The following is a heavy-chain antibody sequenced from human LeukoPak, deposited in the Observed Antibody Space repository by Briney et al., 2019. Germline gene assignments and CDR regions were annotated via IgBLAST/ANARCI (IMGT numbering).Heavy chain of an antibody. CDR3: ARGCDSSGRYYYYYYYGMDV. J-gene: IGHJ6*02. D-gene: IGHD3-22*01. CDR1: GGSISSYY. Sequence: SETLSLTCTVSGGSISSYYWSWIRQPPGKGLEWIGYIYYSRSTNYNPSLKSRVTISVDTSKNQFSLKLSSVTAADTAVYYCARGCDSSGRYYYYYYYGMDVWGQGTTVTVSS. V-gene: IGHV4-59*01. CDR2: IYYSRST.